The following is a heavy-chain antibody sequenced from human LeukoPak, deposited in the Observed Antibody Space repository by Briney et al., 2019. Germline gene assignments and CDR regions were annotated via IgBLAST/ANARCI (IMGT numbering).Heavy chain of an antibody. CDR1: GFTFSDYY. CDR3: ARDRNYYGSGSYYMDY. Sequence: GGSLRLSCAASGFTFSDYYMSWIRQSPGKGVGWGSYIRSRDTTIYYADSVKGRFTISRDNAKNSLYLQMNSLRAEDTAVYYCARDRNYYGSGSYYMDYWGQGTLVTVSS. J-gene: IGHJ4*02. D-gene: IGHD3-10*01. V-gene: IGHV3-11*01. CDR2: IRSRDTTI.